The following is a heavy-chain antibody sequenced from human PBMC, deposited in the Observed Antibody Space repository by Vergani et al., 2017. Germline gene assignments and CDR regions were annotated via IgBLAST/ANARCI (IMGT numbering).Heavy chain of an antibody. CDR2: INHSGST. V-gene: IGHV4-34*01. D-gene: IGHD2-2*01. J-gene: IGHJ4*02. Sequence: QVQLQQWGAGLLKPSETLSLTCAVYGGSFSGYYWSWIRQPPGKGLEWIGEINHSGSTNYNPSLKSRVTISVDTSKNQFSLKLSSVTAADTAVYYCARSYQLLWSFDYWGQGTLVTVSS. CDR1: GGSFSGYY. CDR3: ARSYQLLWSFDY.